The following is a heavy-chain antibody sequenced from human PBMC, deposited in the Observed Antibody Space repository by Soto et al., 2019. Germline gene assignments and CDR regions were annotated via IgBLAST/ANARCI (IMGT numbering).Heavy chain of an antibody. D-gene: IGHD6-19*01. CDR3: ARGSSGWYWYFDL. Sequence: VQLVESGGGLVQPGGSLRLSCAASGFTFSSYAMHWVRQAPGKGLEYVSAISSNGGSTYYANSVKGRFTITRDNSKNTLYLQIGSLRAEDMAVYYCARGSSGWYWYFDLWGRGTLVTVSS. J-gene: IGHJ2*01. CDR1: GFTFSSYA. V-gene: IGHV3-64*01. CDR2: ISSNGGST.